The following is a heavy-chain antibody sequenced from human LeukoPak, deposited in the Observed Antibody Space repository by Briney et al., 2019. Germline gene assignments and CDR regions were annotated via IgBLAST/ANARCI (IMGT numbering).Heavy chain of an antibody. CDR2: ISSSGYTI. Sequence: PGGSLRLSCAGSGFTFSDFWMTWVRQTPGKGLEWVSYISSSGYTIYYADSVKGRFTISRDNAKNSVYLQMNSLRAEDTAVYYCARPDCSGGSCYPPFDYWGQGTLVTVSS. CDR3: ARPDCSGGSCYPPFDY. J-gene: IGHJ4*02. D-gene: IGHD2-15*01. V-gene: IGHV3-11*01. CDR1: GFTFSDFW.